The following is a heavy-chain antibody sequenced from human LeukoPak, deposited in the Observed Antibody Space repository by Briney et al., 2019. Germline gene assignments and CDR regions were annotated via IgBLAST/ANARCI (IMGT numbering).Heavy chain of an antibody. CDR2: IYYNEDT. J-gene: IGHJ3*02. Sequence: SETLSLTCTVSGVDIYSSTYYWAWIRQPPGKGLEFIGSIYYNEDTYSNPSLKSRLTISVDTSTNQFSLRLNSVTAADTAVYFCARQLAAGNDAFDICGQGTMVTVSS. CDR1: GVDIYSSTYY. CDR3: ARQLAAGNDAFDI. V-gene: IGHV4-39*01. D-gene: IGHD2-15*01.